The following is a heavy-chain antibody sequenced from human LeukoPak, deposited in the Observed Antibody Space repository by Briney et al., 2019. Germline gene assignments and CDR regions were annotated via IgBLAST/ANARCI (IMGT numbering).Heavy chain of an antibody. Sequence: PGGSLRLSCAASGSTFSSYGMSWVRQAPGKGLEWFSAISGSGGSTYYADSVKGRFTISRDNSKNTLYLQMNSLRAEDTVFFFRQKTAYDILTGYYFWGQGTLVTVSS. D-gene: IGHD3-9*01. V-gene: IGHV3-23*01. CDR1: GSTFSSYG. J-gene: IGHJ4*02. CDR2: ISGSGGST. CDR3: QKTAYDILTGYYF.